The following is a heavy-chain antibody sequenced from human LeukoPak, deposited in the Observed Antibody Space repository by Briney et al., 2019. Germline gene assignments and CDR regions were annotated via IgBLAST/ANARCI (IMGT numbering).Heavy chain of an antibody. J-gene: IGHJ5*02. CDR2: INHSGST. CDR3: ARGSKYYDFWSGYTRFDP. V-gene: IGHV4-38-2*02. Sequence: SETLSLTCTVSGYSISSGYYWGWIRQPPGKGLEWIGEINHSGSTNYNPSLKSRVTISVDTSKNQFSLKLSSVTAADTAVYYCARGSKYYDFWSGYTRFDPWGQGTLVTVSS. D-gene: IGHD3-3*01. CDR1: GYSISSGYY.